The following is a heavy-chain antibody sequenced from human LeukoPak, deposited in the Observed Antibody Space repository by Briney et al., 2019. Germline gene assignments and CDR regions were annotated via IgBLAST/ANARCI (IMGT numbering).Heavy chain of an antibody. CDR2: IYTSGST. J-gene: IGHJ4*02. CDR3: ARDHCSGGSCYFPLDY. D-gene: IGHD2-15*01. V-gene: IGHV4-4*07. CDR1: GGSISSYY. Sequence: SETLSLTCTVSGGSISSYYWSWIRQPPGKGLEWIGRIYTSGSTNYNPSLKSRVTMSVDTSKNQFSLKLSSVTAADTAVYYCARDHCSGGSCYFPLDYWGQGTLVTVSS.